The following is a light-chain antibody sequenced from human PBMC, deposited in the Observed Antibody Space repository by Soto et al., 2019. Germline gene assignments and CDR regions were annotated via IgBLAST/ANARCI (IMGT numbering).Light chain of an antibody. CDR1: QGIGTS. J-gene: IGKJ4*01. CDR2: TAS. Sequence: DIQMTQSPPSLSASVGDSVTITCRASQGIGTSLAWYQQKPEKVPKLLIYTASTLQSGVPSRFSGSGSGTDFTLTISSLQPEDVATYYCQKYSSAPLTFGGGSKVEIK. V-gene: IGKV1-27*01. CDR3: QKYSSAPLT.